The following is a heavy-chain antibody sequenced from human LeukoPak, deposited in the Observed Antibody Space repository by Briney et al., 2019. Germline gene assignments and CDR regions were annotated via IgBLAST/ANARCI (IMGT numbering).Heavy chain of an antibody. CDR2: ISYDGSNK. Sequence: GGSLRLSCEASGLSLSNYPMHWVRQAPGKGLEWVAVISYDGSNKYCADSVKGRFTISRDNSKNTLYLQMNSLRAEDTAVYYCARERHNEFDYWGQGTLVTVSS. J-gene: IGHJ4*02. CDR1: GLSLSNYP. CDR3: ARERHNEFDY. V-gene: IGHV3-30-3*01. D-gene: IGHD1-1*01.